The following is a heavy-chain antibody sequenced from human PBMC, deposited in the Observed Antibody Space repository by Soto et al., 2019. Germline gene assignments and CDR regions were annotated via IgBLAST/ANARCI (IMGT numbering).Heavy chain of an antibody. Sequence: SETLSLTCAVYGGSFSGYYWSWIRQPPGKGLEWIGEINHSGSTNYNPSLKSRVTISVDTSKNQFSLKLSSVTAADTAVYYCARFTDTAMVTYYYGMDVWGQGTTVTVSS. J-gene: IGHJ6*01. V-gene: IGHV4-34*01. CDR1: GGSFSGYY. D-gene: IGHD5-18*01. CDR2: INHSGST. CDR3: ARFTDTAMVTYYYGMDV.